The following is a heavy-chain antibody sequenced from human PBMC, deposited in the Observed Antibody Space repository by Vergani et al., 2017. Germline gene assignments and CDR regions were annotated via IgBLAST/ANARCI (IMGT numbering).Heavy chain of an antibody. CDR1: GDSVSRKSAA. CDR2: TYYRSKWYN. J-gene: IGHJ6*02. V-gene: IGHV6-1*01. CDR3: ARHVSELETKLDYYVMDV. D-gene: IGHD1-1*01. Sequence: QVQLQQSGPGLVKPSQTLSLTCAISGDSVSRKSAAWNWIRQSPSRGLEWLGRTYYRSKWYNDYAVSVKSRITINPDASKNQFSLQLNSVTPEDTAVYYWARHVSELETKLDYYVMDVWGQGTTVTVSS.